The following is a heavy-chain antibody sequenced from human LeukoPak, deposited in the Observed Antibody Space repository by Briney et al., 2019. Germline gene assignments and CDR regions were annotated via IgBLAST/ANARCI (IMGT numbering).Heavy chain of an antibody. Sequence: PGGSLRLSCAASGFTVSSNYMSWVRQAPGKGLEWVSVIYSGGSTYYADSVKGRFTISRDNSKNTLYLQMNSLRAEDTAVYYCAKDRNVVVVAALYFDYWGQGTLVTVSS. CDR2: IYSGGST. D-gene: IGHD2-15*01. CDR3: AKDRNVVVVAALYFDY. CDR1: GFTVSSNY. V-gene: IGHV3-53*01. J-gene: IGHJ4*02.